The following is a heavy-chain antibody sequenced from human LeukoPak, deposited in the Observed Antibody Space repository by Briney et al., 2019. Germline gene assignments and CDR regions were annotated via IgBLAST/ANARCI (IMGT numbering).Heavy chain of an antibody. CDR2: ISGSGGST. CDR1: GFTFSSYA. V-gene: IGHV3-23*01. Sequence: GGSLRLSCAASGFTFSSYAMSWVRQAPGKGLEWVSAISGSGGSTYYADSVKGRFTISRDNAKNSLYLQMNSLRAEDTAVYYCARLSLGEFLDAFDIWGQGTMVTVSS. J-gene: IGHJ3*02. CDR3: ARLSLGEFLDAFDI. D-gene: IGHD3-16*01.